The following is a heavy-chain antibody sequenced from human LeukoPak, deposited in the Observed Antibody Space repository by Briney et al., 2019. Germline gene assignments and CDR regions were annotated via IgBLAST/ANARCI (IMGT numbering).Heavy chain of an antibody. J-gene: IGHJ4*02. Sequence: GGSLRLSCAASGFNFNACWMSGVRQTPEKGVEFVANINTDGSVKNSLDSVKGPFTISRDNAKKSLFLELNGLRADDTAVFYCARDPGYSAFDLWGQGSLVTVSS. D-gene: IGHD5-12*01. CDR1: GFNFNACW. CDR2: INTDGSVK. V-gene: IGHV3-7*01. CDR3: ARDPGYSAFDL.